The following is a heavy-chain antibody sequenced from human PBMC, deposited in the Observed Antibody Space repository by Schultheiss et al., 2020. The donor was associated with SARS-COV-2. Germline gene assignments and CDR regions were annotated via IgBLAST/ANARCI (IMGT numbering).Heavy chain of an antibody. CDR1: GYTFTSYY. CDR3: ARAPQAFDI. J-gene: IGHJ3*02. CDR2: ISAYNGNT. Sequence: ASVKVSCKASGYTFTSYYMHWVRQAPGQGLEWMGWISAYNGNTNYAQKFQGRVTMTRDTSISTAYMELSRLRSDDTAVYYCARAPQAFDIWGQGTMVTVSS. V-gene: IGHV1-2*02.